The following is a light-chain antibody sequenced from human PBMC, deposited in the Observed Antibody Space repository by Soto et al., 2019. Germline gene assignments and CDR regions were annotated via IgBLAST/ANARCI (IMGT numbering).Light chain of an antibody. Sequence: LTQPPSPSWSLGQSVTISCTGNSSDIGSYDYVSWYQQHPGRAPKLIIFEVNKRPSGVPDRFSGSKSGNTASLIVSGLQPDDEAEYHCTSYTGDDFTFIFGTGTKVTVL. CDR2: EVN. V-gene: IGLV2-8*01. J-gene: IGLJ1*01. CDR3: TSYTGDDFTFI. CDR1: SSDIGSYDY.